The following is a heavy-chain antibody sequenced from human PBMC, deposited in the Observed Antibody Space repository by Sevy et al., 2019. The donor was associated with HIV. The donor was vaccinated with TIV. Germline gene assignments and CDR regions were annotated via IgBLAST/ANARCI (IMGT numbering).Heavy chain of an antibody. J-gene: IGHJ4*02. D-gene: IGHD3-22*01. CDR3: AITKDYYDSSGYPFDY. CDR2: FDPEDGET. CDR1: GYSLSELS. Sequence: GSVKVSCKVSGYSLSELSMHWVRQAPGKGLEWMGSFDPEDGETIYAQKFQGRVTMTEDTSTDTAYMELSSLGSEDTAVFYCAITKDYYDSSGYPFDYWGQGTLVTVSS. V-gene: IGHV1-24*01.